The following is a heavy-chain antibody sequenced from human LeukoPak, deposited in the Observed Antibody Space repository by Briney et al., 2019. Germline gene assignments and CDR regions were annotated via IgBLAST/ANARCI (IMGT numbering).Heavy chain of an antibody. CDR2: IYSDGVT. J-gene: IGHJ5*02. CDR1: GFIVNSYA. CDR3: ARDRTEGKTWVEFDP. Sequence: GGSLRLSCAASGFIVNSYAMSWVRQAPGKGLAWVSLIYSDGVTQYADSVKGRFTISRDNSKNTLYLQMNSLRDEDTAVYFCARDRTEGKTWVEFDPWGQGTLVTVSS. V-gene: IGHV3-66*02.